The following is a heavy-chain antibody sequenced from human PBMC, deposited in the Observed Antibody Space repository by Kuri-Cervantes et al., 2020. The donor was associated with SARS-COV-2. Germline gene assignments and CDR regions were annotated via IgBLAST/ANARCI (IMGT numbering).Heavy chain of an antibody. CDR1: GFTFSSYA. V-gene: IGHV3-23*01. CDR3: AKGTLGRPIVGATLGAFDI. J-gene: IGHJ3*02. CDR2: ISGSGGST. D-gene: IGHD1-26*01. Sequence: LSLTCAASGFTFSSYAMSWVRQAPGKGLEWVSAISGSGGSTYYADSVKGRFTISRDNSKNTLYLQMNSLRAEDTAVYYCAKGTLGRPIVGATLGAFDIWAQGTMVTVSS.